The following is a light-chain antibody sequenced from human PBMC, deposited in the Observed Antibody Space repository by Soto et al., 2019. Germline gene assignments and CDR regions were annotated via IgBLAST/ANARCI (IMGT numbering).Light chain of an antibody. V-gene: IGKV1-39*01. Sequence: DIQMTQSPSTLSASVGDRVTIACRASQNINSFLNWYQHKPGKAPKLLIYAASILHSGVPSRFTGSGSGTDSTLTISSLHPDDFATYYCQQCYTTPPAFGQGTKLEI. J-gene: IGKJ2*01. CDR3: QQCYTTPPA. CDR2: AAS. CDR1: QNINSF.